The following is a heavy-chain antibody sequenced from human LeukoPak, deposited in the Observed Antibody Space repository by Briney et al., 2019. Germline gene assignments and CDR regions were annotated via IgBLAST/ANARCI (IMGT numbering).Heavy chain of an antibody. J-gene: IGHJ3*02. D-gene: IGHD6-6*01. Sequence: SVKVSCKASGGTFSSYAISWVRQAPGQGLEWMGGIIPIFGTANYAQKFQGRVTIATDESTSTAYMELSSLRSEDTAVYYCARVPQTSIAARRAFDIWGQGTMVTVSS. V-gene: IGHV1-69*05. CDR1: GGTFSSYA. CDR3: ARVPQTSIAARRAFDI. CDR2: IIPIFGTA.